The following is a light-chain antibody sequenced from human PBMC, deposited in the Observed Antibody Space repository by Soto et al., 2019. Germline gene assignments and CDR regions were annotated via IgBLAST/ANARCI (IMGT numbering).Light chain of an antibody. V-gene: IGLV2-14*01. CDR3: SSYTISNTLLL. Sequence: QSVLTQPASVSGSPGQSITISCTGASSDIGTYKYVSWYQQHPGKAPKLMIYEVTNRPSGVSNRFSGSKSGNTASLTISGLQAEDEADYFCSSYTISNTLLLFGGGTKVTVL. CDR2: EVT. J-gene: IGLJ2*01. CDR1: SSDIGTYKY.